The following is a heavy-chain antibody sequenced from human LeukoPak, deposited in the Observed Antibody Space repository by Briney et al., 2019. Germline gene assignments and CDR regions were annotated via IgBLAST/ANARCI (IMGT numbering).Heavy chain of an antibody. CDR2: MNIDGSEK. J-gene: IGHJ4*02. V-gene: IGHV3-7*03. D-gene: IGHD1-26*01. CDR1: AFALSTYT. CDR3: VKSRRVGANQRGLFDY. Sequence: GGSLRLSCAASAFALSTYTMEWVRLAPGKRLEWVANMNIDGSEKYYADSAKGRFTISRDNSKNTVYLQMNSLRADDTAVYYCVKSRRVGANQRGLFDYWGQGTLVTVSP.